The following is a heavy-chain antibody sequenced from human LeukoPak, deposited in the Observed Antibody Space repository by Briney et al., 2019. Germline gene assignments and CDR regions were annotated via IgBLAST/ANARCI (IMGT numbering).Heavy chain of an antibody. Sequence: SETLSLTCTVSGGSISSGSYYWSWIRQPAGKGLERIGRIYTSGSTNYNPSLKNRVTISVDPSKNQFSLKLRSVTAADTAVYYCARGKRYYYDSSGYYLAPHFDYWGQGTLVTVSS. D-gene: IGHD3-22*01. V-gene: IGHV4-61*02. CDR2: IYTSGST. CDR3: ARGKRYYYDSSGYYLAPHFDY. CDR1: GGSISSGSYY. J-gene: IGHJ4*02.